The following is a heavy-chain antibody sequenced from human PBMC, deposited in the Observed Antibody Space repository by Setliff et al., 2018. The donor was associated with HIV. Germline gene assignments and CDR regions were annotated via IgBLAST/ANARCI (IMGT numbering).Heavy chain of an antibody. V-gene: IGHV1-2*02. CDR2: INPRSGVT. CDR1: GYPFADHY. Sequence: ASVKVSCKSSGYPFADHYLHWVRQAPGQGLQWMGWINPRSGVTKYAQNFQGRFIMTTDTTINTAYMQLERLTSDDTALYYCARDSGTNDHFLSPYYGALDFWGLGTLVTVS. CDR3: ARDSGTNDHFLSPYYGALDF. J-gene: IGHJ4*02. D-gene: IGHD3-3*02.